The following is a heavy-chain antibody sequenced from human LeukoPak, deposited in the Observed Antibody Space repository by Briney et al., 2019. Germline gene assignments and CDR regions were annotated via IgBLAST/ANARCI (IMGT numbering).Heavy chain of an antibody. CDR3: ARGAVRGGTNFDY. CDR2: AYYRSKWNI. Sequence: SGPGLLKPSQTLSLTCAISGDSVSGSPAVWNWIRQSPSRGLEWLGRAYYRSKWNIDYAESVKGRIAITPDTSKNQLSLQLDSVTPEDTAVYYCARGAVRGGTNFDYWGQGTLVAVSS. V-gene: IGHV6-1*01. CDR1: GDSVSGSPAV. D-gene: IGHD3-10*01. J-gene: IGHJ4*02.